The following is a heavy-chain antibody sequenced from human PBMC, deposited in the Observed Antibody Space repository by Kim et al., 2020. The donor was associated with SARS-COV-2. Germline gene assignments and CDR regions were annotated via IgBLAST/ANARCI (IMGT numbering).Heavy chain of an antibody. CDR3: ARGGYSYGMLGGLDY. J-gene: IGHJ4*02. CDR1: GGSISSGSYY. CDR2: IYTSGST. V-gene: IGHV4-61*02. D-gene: IGHD5-18*01. Sequence: SETLSLTCTVSGGSISSGSYYWSWIRQPAGKGLEWIGRIYTSGSTNYNPSLKSRVTISVDTSKNQFSLKLSSVTAADTAVYYCARGGYSYGMLGGLDYWGQGTLVTVSS.